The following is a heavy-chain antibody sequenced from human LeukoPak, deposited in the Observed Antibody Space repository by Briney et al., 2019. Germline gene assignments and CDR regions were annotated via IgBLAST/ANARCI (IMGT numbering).Heavy chain of an antibody. CDR3: ARDTPTYYDFWSGYPPDYYGMDV. CDR1: GFTFSIYS. V-gene: IGHV3-21*04. Sequence: GGSLRLSCAASGFTFSIYSMNWVRQAPGKGLEWVSSISADSNYKYYADSVKGRFTISRDNSKNTLYLQMNSLRAEDTAVYYCARDTPTYYDFWSGYPPDYYGMDVWGQGTTVTVSS. D-gene: IGHD3-3*01. J-gene: IGHJ6*02. CDR2: ISADSNYK.